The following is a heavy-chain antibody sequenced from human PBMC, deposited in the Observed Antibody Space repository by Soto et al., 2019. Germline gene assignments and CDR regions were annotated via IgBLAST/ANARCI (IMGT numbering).Heavy chain of an antibody. D-gene: IGHD3-10*01. J-gene: IGHJ2*01. V-gene: IGHV3-30-3*01. CDR1: GFTFSSYA. CDR3: ARDYGSGISIYWYFDL. CDR2: ISYDGSNK. Sequence: QVQLVESGGGVVQPGRSLRLSCAASGFTFSSYAMHWVRQAPGKGLEWVAVISYDGSNKYYADSVKGRFTISRDNSKNTLYLQMNSLRAEDTVVYYCARDYGSGISIYWYFDLWGRGTLVTVSS.